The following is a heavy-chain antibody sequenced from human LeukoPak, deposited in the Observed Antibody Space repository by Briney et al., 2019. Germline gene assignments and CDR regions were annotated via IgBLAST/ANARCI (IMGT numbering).Heavy chain of an antibody. Sequence: PGGSLRLSCAASGSTFSDYYMSWIRQAPGKGLEWVSYISSSGSTIYYADSVKGRFTISRDNAKNSLYLQMNSLRAEDTAVYYCARDGVAMLSHYYYGMDVWGQGTTVTVSS. V-gene: IGHV3-11*01. CDR1: GSTFSDYY. J-gene: IGHJ6*02. CDR3: ARDGVAMLSHYYYGMDV. CDR2: ISSSGSTI. D-gene: IGHD2-2*01.